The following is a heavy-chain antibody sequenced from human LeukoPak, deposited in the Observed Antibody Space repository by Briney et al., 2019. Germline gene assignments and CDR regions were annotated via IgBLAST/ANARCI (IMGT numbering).Heavy chain of an antibody. CDR2: INPSGGST. CDR3: ARENSARGPPDY. CDR1: GYTFTSYY. J-gene: IGHJ4*02. Sequence: ASVKVSCKASGYTFTSYYMHWVRQAPGQGLEWMGIINPSGGSTSYAQKFQGRVTMTRDTSTSTVYMELSSLRSGDTAVYYCARENSARGPPDYWGQGTLVTVSS. D-gene: IGHD1-26*01. V-gene: IGHV1-46*01.